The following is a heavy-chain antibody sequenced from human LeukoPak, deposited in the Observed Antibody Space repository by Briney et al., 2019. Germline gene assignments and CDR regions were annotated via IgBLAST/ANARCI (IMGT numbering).Heavy chain of an antibody. CDR2: IRSKANSYAT. D-gene: IGHD3-10*01. Sequence: GGSLRLSCAASGFTFSGSAMHWVRQASGKGLEWVGRIRSKANSYATAYAASVKGRFTISRDDSKNTAYLQMNSLKTEDTAVYYCARDSGPLDYWGQGTLVTVSS. CDR1: GFTFSGSA. CDR3: ARDSGPLDY. J-gene: IGHJ4*02. V-gene: IGHV3-73*01.